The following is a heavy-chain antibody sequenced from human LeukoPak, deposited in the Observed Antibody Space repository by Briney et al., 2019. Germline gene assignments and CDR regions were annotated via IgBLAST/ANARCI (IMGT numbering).Heavy chain of an antibody. CDR3: VRGGSSSSGPPDY. V-gene: IGHV3-21*01. Sequence: GGSLRLSCAASRLTFNTYSMTWVRQAPGKGLEWVSSISPRSDYIYYADSVRGRFTISRDNAENSLYLQMNSLRAEDAAVYYCVRGGSSSSGPPDYWGQGTLVTVSS. CDR2: ISPRSDYI. J-gene: IGHJ4*02. D-gene: IGHD6-6*01. CDR1: RLTFNTYS.